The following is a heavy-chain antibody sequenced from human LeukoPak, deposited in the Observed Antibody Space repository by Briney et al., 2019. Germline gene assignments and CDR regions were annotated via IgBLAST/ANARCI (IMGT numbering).Heavy chain of an antibody. CDR2: IYYSGST. CDR1: GGSISSSSYY. J-gene: IGHJ4*02. V-gene: IGHV4-39*01. D-gene: IGHD2-15*01. Sequence: SETLSLTCTVSGGSISSSSYYWGWIRQPPGKRLEWIGSIYYSGSTYYNPSLKSRATIYVVTSKHQFSLRLSSVPAADTAVYYCARVYCSGGTCSFDYWGQGTLVTVSS. CDR3: ARVYCSGGTCSFDY.